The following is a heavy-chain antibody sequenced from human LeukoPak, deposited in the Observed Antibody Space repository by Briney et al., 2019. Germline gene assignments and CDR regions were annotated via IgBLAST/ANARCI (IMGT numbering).Heavy chain of an antibody. J-gene: IGHJ6*03. Sequence: GGSLRLSCAASGFTISNHWMHWVRQAPGKGLVWVSRINSDGRRTSYADSVKGRFTIPRDSAKNTLYLQMNSLRPDDTAVYYCAREVEVVPATMGAYYYYYMDVWGKGTTVTVSS. D-gene: IGHD2-2*01. CDR1: GFTISNHW. CDR2: INSDGRRT. V-gene: IGHV3-74*01. CDR3: AREVEVVPATMGAYYYYYMDV.